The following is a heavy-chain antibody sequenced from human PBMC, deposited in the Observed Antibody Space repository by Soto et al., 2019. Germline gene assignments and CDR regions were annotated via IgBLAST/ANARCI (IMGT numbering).Heavy chain of an antibody. V-gene: IGHV4-39*07. CDR1: GGSISSSSDY. Sequence: PSETLSLTCTVSGGSISSSSDYWGWIRQPPGKWLEWIGSIYYSGSTYYNPSLKSRVTISVDTSKNHFSLKLSSVTAADTAVYYCARDRNGYYDSSGYRNNWFDPRGQGTLVTVSS. CDR3: ARDRNGYYDSSGYRNNWFDP. J-gene: IGHJ5*02. D-gene: IGHD3-22*01. CDR2: IYYSGST.